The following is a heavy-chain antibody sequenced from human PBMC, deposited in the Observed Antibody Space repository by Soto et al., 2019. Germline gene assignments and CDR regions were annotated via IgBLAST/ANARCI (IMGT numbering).Heavy chain of an antibody. Sequence: PSETLSLTCTVSGGSISSGGYYWSWIRQHPGKGLEWIGYIYYSGSTYYNPSLKSRVTISVDTSKNQFSLKLSSVTAADTAVYYCARDRYYGSGSRYNWFDPWGQGTLVTVSS. J-gene: IGHJ5*02. V-gene: IGHV4-31*03. CDR2: IYYSGST. D-gene: IGHD3-10*01. CDR3: ARDRYYGSGSRYNWFDP. CDR1: GGSISSGGYY.